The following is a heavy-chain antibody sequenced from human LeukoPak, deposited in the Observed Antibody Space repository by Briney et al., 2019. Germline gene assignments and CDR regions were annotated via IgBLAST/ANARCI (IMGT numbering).Heavy chain of an antibody. CDR3: ARAAITAYYMDV. Sequence: PSETLSLTCTVSGGSISSYYWSWIRQPPGKGLEWIGYIYYSGSLNYNPSLKSQVTISVDTSKNQFSLKLSSVTAADTAVYYCARAAITAYYMDVWGKGTTVTVSS. CDR1: GGSISSYY. J-gene: IGHJ6*03. V-gene: IGHV4-59*01. CDR2: IYYSGSL. D-gene: IGHD1-20*01.